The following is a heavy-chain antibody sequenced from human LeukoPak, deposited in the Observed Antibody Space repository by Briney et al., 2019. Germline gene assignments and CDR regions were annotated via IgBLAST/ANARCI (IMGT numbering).Heavy chain of an antibody. CDR3: ARRMSNVWFDP. Sequence: SETLSLTCAVSGGSISSYYWSWIRQPPGKGLEWIGYIYYSGSTNYSPSLKSRVTISVDTSKNQFSLKLSSVTAADTAVYYCARRMSNVWFDPWGQGTLVTVSS. D-gene: IGHD2-21*01. CDR1: GGSISSYY. V-gene: IGHV4-59*01. J-gene: IGHJ5*02. CDR2: IYYSGST.